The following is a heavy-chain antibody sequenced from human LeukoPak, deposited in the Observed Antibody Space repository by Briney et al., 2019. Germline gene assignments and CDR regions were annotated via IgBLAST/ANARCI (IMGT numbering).Heavy chain of an antibody. CDR1: GGSISRSSSF. J-gene: IGHJ5*02. Sequence: SETLSLTCSVSGGSISRSSSFWGWIRRPPGKGLEWIGSFYYSGSTYYNPSLKSRVTISVDTSKNQFSLKLSSVTAADTAVYYCARPRGGITGTTPYNYFDPWGQGILVTVSS. CDR2: FYYSGST. V-gene: IGHV4-39*01. D-gene: IGHD1-7*01. CDR3: ARPRGGITGTTPYNYFDP.